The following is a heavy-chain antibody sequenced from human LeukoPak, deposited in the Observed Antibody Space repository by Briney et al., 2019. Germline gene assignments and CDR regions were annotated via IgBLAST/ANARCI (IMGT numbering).Heavy chain of an antibody. CDR2: IWYDGSNK. J-gene: IGHJ4*02. Sequence: GGSLGLSCAASGFTFRNYGMHWVRQAPGKGLEWVAVIWYDGSNKYYADSVKGRFTISRDNSKNTLYLQMNSLRAEDTAVYYCARRSEGSSFDYWGQGTLVTVSS. D-gene: IGHD6-6*01. CDR3: ARRSEGSSFDY. V-gene: IGHV3-33*01. CDR1: GFTFRNYG.